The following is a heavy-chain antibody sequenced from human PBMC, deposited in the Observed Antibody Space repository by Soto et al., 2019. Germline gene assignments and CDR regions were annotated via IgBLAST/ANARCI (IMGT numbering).Heavy chain of an antibody. CDR3: ARSIAVAGVIDS. CDR1: GFTFSDFA. J-gene: IGHJ4*02. V-gene: IGHV3-33*01. CDR2: IWRDGNNK. D-gene: IGHD6-19*01. Sequence: LRLSGASSGFTFSDFAMHWVRQAPGEGLGWVAVIWRDGNNKYYGDSMRVRFTISRDNSKNTVFLQMNSLRTEDTAVYYCARSIAVAGVIDSWGQGTVVTVSS.